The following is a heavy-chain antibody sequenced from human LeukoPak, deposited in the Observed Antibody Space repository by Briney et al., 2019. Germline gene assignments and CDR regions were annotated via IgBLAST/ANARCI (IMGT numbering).Heavy chain of an antibody. CDR1: GYTFTSYG. V-gene: IGHV1-8*02. D-gene: IGHD3-16*02. CDR2: MNPNSGNT. CDR3: ARWRAVISPQNYYYGMDV. Sequence: GASVKVSCKASGYTFTSYGISWVRQATGQGLEWMGWMNPNSGNTGYAQKFQGRVTMTRNTSISTAYMELSSLRSEDTAVYYCARWRAVISPQNYYYGMDVWGQGTTVTVSS. J-gene: IGHJ6*02.